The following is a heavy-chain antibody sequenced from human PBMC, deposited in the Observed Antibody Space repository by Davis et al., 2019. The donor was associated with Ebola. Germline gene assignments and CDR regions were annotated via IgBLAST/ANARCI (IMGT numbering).Heavy chain of an antibody. Sequence: PGGSLRLSCEASGFTFRNYWMSWVRQAPGKGLEWVANINGDGSEKYYVESVRGRLTISRDTAKNSLYLQMNSLRAEDTAVYYCARYITNKGGVDVWGQGTTVTVSS. D-gene: IGHD3-10*01. CDR2: INGDGSEK. J-gene: IGHJ6*02. V-gene: IGHV3-7*03. CDR1: GFTFRNYW. CDR3: ARYITNKGGVDV.